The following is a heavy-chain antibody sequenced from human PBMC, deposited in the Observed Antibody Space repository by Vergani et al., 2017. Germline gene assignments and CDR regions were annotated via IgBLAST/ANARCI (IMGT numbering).Heavy chain of an antibody. D-gene: IGHD6-19*01. CDR3: AKVVSGWVYRDQLSIWFDP. CDR1: GFTFSSYA. CDR2: ISGSGGST. J-gene: IGHJ5*02. V-gene: IGHV3-23*04. Sequence: VQLVESGGGLVQPGGSLRLSCAASGFTFSSYAMSWVRQAPGKGLEWVSAISGSGGSTYYADSVKGRFTIARDNSKNTLYLQMNSLRAEDTAVYYCAKVVSGWVYRDQLSIWFDPWGQGTLVTVSS.